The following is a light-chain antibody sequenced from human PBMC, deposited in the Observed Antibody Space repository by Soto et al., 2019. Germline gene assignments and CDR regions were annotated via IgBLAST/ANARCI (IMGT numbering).Light chain of an antibody. Sequence: EIVMTPSPATPSFSPRDGATLSRRASQSVGSNLAWYQQKPGQPPRLLISGASTRATGIPARFSGSGSGTEFTLTISSLQSEDFAVYYCQQYNNWPPMFGQGTKV. CDR1: QSVGSN. CDR3: QQYNNWPPM. CDR2: GAS. V-gene: IGKV3-15*01. J-gene: IGKJ1*01.